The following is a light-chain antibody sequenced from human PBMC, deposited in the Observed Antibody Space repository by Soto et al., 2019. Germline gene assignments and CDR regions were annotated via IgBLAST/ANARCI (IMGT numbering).Light chain of an antibody. V-gene: IGKV2-28*01. J-gene: IGKJ1*01. CDR3: MQALQSPWT. CDR1: QSLLHSNGYNY. Sequence: DIVMTRSPLSLPVTPGEPASISCRSSQSLLHSNGYNYLAWYLQKPGQSPQLLIYSVSNRASGVPDRFSGRVSGKDFTLKITRVEDEYVGVYFCMQALQSPWTFGQATNVEIK. CDR2: SVS.